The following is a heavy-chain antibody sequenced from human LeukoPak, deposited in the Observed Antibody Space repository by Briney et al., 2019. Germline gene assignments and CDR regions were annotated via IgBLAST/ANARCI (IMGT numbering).Heavy chain of an antibody. D-gene: IGHD6-13*01. CDR3: ARQSAAGTNNWFDP. CDR1: GGSISSYY. V-gene: IGHV4-59*08. CDR2: FYYGGST. Sequence: PSETLSLTCTVSGGSISSYYWSWIRQPPGKGLEWIGYFYYGGSTYYNPPLKSRVTISVDTSKNQFSLRLTSVTAADTAVYYCARQSAAGTNNWFDPWGQGTLVTVSS. J-gene: IGHJ5*02.